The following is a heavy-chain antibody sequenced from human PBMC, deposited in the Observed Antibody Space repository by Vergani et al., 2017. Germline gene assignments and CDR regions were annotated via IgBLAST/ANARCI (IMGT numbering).Heavy chain of an antibody. Sequence: QVQLVQSGAEVKKPGASVKVSCKASGYTFTSYYMHWVRQAPGQGLEWMGIINPSGGSTSYAQKFQGRVTMTRDTSTSTVYMELSSLRSEDTDVYYCARDLYYYDSSGRDGMDVGGQGTTVTVSS. D-gene: IGHD3-22*01. CDR1: GYTFTSYY. CDR3: ARDLYYYDSSGRDGMDV. CDR2: INPSGGST. J-gene: IGHJ6*02. V-gene: IGHV1-46*03.